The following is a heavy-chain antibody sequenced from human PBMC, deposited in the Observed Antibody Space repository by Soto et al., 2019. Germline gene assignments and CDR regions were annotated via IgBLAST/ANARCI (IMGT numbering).Heavy chain of an antibody. D-gene: IGHD4-17*01. V-gene: IGHV4-4*08. CDR2: IYYSGST. Sequence: SETLSLTCTVSGGSISSYYWSWIRQPPGKGLEWIGYIYYSGSTNYNPSPKSRVTISVDTSKNQFSLKLASVTAADTAVYYCARDYGDYQFDYWGQGTLVTVSS. CDR3: ARDYGDYQFDY. J-gene: IGHJ4*02. CDR1: GGSISSYY.